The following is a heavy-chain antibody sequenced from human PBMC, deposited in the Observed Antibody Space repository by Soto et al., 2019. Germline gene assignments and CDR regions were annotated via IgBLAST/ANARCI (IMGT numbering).Heavy chain of an antibody. CDR1: GYTFTGYA. D-gene: IGHD3-16*01. CDR3: AMVDNYVTPTPQDV. CDR2: INAGNGNT. J-gene: IGHJ6*02. V-gene: IGHV1-3*01. Sequence: ASVKVSCKASGYTFTGYAMHWVRQAPGQRLEWMGWINAGNGNTKYSQKFQGRFTITRDTSASTAYMDLGSLTSDDTAVYYCAMVDNYVTPTPQDVWGQGTTVTVSS.